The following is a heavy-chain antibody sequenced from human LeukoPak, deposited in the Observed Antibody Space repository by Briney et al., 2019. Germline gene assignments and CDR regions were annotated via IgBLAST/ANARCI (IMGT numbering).Heavy chain of an antibody. V-gene: IGHV1-2*02. D-gene: IGHD6-19*01. CDR1: GYTFTGCY. CDR3: ANIAVADFFDY. Sequence: GASVKVSRKASGYTFTGCYMHWVRQAPGQGLEWMGWINPNSGGTNYAQKFQGRVTMTRDTSISTAYMELSRLRSDDTAVYYCANIAVADFFDYWGQGTLVTVSS. J-gene: IGHJ4*02. CDR2: INPNSGGT.